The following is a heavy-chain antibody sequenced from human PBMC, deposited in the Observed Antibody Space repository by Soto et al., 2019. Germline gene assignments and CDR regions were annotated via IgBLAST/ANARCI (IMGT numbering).Heavy chain of an antibody. V-gene: IGHV4-59*01. CDR2: MYFVGSL. CDR3: TRAFYDSVGLGVDP. CDR1: GDSISSGY. D-gene: IGHD3-9*01. J-gene: IGHJ5*02. Sequence: QVHLQESGPGLVKPSETLSLTCSVSGDSISSGYWTWIRQPPRRGLEWMGFMYFVGSLNYNPSLESRVISSVDTSKNQFSLNLTSVTAADTAIYYCTRAFYDSVGLGVDPWGQGAQVTVSS.